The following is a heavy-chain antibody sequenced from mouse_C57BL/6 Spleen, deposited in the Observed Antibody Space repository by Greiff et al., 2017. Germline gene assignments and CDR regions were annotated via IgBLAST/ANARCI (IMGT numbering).Heavy chain of an antibody. CDR2: INPGSGGT. V-gene: IGHV1-54*01. CDR1: GYAFTNYL. CDR3: ARQGYDYDLAWFAY. Sequence: VQLQQSGAELVRPGTSVKVSCKASGYAFTNYLIEWVKQRPGQGLEWIGVINPGSGGTNYNEKFKGKATLTADKSSSTAYMQLSSLTSEDSAVYFCARQGYDYDLAWFAYWGQGTLVTVSA. D-gene: IGHD2-4*01. J-gene: IGHJ3*01.